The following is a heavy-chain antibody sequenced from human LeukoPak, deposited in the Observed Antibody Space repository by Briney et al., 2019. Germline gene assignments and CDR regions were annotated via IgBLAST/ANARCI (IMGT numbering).Heavy chain of an antibody. D-gene: IGHD6-19*01. J-gene: IGHJ4*02. CDR3: ARGGSSGWPDY. CDR2: IYYSGST. Sequence: PSETLSLTCEVSGDSLSSGGYSWSWIRQPPGKGLEWIGSIYYSGSTYYNPSLKSRVTISVDTSKNQFSLKLSSVTAADTAVYYCARGGSSGWPDYWGQGTLVTVSS. V-gene: IGHV4-39*07. CDR1: GDSLSSGGYS.